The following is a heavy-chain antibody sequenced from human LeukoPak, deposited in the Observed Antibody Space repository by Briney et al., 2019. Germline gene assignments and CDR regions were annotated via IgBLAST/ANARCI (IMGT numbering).Heavy chain of an antibody. CDR3: AKDPCYPVSSWSSCGMDV. V-gene: IGHV3-30*18. J-gene: IGHJ6*04. CDR2: NGINT. Sequence: PGGSLRLSCAASGFAMHWVRQDSGRGLDWLAVNGINTYYADSVKGRFTISRDNSKNTLYLQMNSLRAEDTAVYYCAKDPCYPVSSWSSCGMDVWGKGTTVTISS. D-gene: IGHD2-2*01. CDR1: GFA.